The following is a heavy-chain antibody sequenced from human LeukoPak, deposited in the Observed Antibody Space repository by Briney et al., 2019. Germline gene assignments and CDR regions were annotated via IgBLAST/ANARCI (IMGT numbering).Heavy chain of an antibody. D-gene: IGHD5-12*01. V-gene: IGHV4-59*08. CDR3: ARMGGYSGYATR. CDR1: GGSISPYY. J-gene: IGHJ4*02. Sequence: SETLSLTCSVSGGSISPYYWSWIRQPPGKGLEWIGYIYSSGSANYNPSLKSRVTISVDTSKNHFSLKLSSVTAADTAVYYCARMGGYSGYATRWGQGTLVTVSS. CDR2: IYSSGSA.